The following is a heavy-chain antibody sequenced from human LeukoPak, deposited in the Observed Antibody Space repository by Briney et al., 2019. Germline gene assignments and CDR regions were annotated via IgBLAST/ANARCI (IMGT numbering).Heavy chain of an antibody. Sequence: AAVTVSCKASGYTFISYGISWVRQAPAQGLEWMGWISAYNGNTNYAQKHKGRVTMTTDTSTSTAYMELRSLRSDDTAVYYCARDSQIFGVVKIGGQGTLVTVSS. V-gene: IGHV1-18*01. CDR3: ARDSQIFGVVKI. CDR1: GYTFISYG. CDR2: ISAYNGNT. D-gene: IGHD3-3*01. J-gene: IGHJ4*02.